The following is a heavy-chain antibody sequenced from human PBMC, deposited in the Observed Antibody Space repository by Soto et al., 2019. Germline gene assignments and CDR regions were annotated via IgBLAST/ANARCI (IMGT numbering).Heavy chain of an antibody. V-gene: IGHV1-18*01. D-gene: IGHD3-9*01. CDR3: ARDAPPLRYFDWLPFHDAFDI. Sequence: ASVKVSCKASGYTFTSYGISWVRQAPGQGLEWMGWISAYNGNTNYAQKLQGRVTMTTDTSTSTAYMELRSLRSDDTAVYYCARDAPPLRYFDWLPFHDAFDIWGQGTMVT. CDR2: ISAYNGNT. CDR1: GYTFTSYG. J-gene: IGHJ3*02.